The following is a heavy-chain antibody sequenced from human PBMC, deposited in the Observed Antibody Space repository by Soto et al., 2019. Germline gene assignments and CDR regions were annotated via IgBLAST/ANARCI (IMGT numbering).Heavy chain of an antibody. V-gene: IGHV1-2*02. Sequence: GTPVKVTCKASGYVIPTYGVSWVRQAPGQGLEWMGWINPNSGGTNYAQKFQGRVTMTRDTSISTAYMELSRLRSDDTAVYYCARVNVVVVAATREYYFDYWGQGTLVTVSS. J-gene: IGHJ4*02. CDR2: INPNSGGT. CDR1: GYVIPTYG. CDR3: ARVNVVVVAATREYYFDY. D-gene: IGHD2-15*01.